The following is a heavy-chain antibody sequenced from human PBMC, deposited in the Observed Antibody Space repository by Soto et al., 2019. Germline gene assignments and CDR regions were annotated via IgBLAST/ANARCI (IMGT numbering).Heavy chain of an antibody. V-gene: IGHV6-1*01. CDR1: GDSVSSNSAA. CDR3: ARVRESYDILTGYPGYPFDI. D-gene: IGHD3-9*01. Sequence: QTLSLTCAISGDSVSSNSAAWNWIRQSPSRGLEWLGRTYYRSKWYNDYAVSVKSRITINPDTSKSQFSLQLNSVTPEDTAVYYCARVRESYDILTGYPGYPFDIWGQGTMVTVSS. J-gene: IGHJ3*02. CDR2: TYYRSKWYN.